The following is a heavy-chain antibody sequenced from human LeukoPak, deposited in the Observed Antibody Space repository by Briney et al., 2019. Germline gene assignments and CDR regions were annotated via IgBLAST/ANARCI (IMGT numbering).Heavy chain of an antibody. CDR2: IYYSGST. CDR3: ARKAGFAFDI. CDR1: GGSISSYY. D-gene: IGHD6-25*01. Sequence: PSETLSLTCTVSGGSISSYYWSWIRRPPGKGLEWIGYIYYSGSTNYNPSLKSRVTISVDTSKNQFSLKLSSVTAADTAVYYCARKAGFAFDIWGQGTMVTVSS. V-gene: IGHV4-59*01. J-gene: IGHJ3*02.